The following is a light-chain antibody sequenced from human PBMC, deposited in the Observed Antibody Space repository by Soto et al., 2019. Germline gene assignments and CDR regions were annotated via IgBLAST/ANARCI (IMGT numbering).Light chain of an antibody. J-gene: IGLJ1*01. CDR1: SSDVGGYKY. CDR2: EVS. V-gene: IGLV2-14*01. Sequence: QSALTQPASVSGSPGQSITISCTGTSSDVGGYKYVCWYQQLPGRAPRLMIYEVSNRPSGVSNRFSGSKSGNTASLTISGLQPEDEGDYYCNSYVGSNNYVFGTGTKVTVL. CDR3: NSYVGSNNYV.